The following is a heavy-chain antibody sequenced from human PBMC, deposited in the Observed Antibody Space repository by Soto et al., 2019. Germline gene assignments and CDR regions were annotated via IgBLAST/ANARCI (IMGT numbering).Heavy chain of an antibody. CDR2: IHYSGATP. Sequence: QVQLVQSGAEVKRPGVSVKVSCKASGYTFTNYYMHWVRQAPGQGLEWMGVIHYSGATPTYAQKFRGRVMMARDTSTSTVYKKLSRLTTEDTAVYYCARGGPALARIGSFDYWGRGTLGSVSS. J-gene: IGHJ4*02. CDR3: ARGGPALARIGSFDY. V-gene: IGHV1-46*03. D-gene: IGHD2-2*01. CDR1: GYTFTNYY.